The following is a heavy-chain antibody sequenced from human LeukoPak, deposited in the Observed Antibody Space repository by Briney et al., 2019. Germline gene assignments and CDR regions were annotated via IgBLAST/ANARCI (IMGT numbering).Heavy chain of an antibody. V-gene: IGHV4-39*01. Sequence: QSSETLSLTCTVSGGSISSSSYYWGWIRQPPGKGLEWIGSIYYSGSTYYNPSLKSRVTISVDTSKNQFSLKLSSVTAADTAVYYCASYGGGSDYWGQGTLVTVSS. CDR2: IYYSGST. J-gene: IGHJ4*02. CDR3: ASYGGGSDY. D-gene: IGHD4-17*01. CDR1: GGSISSSSYY.